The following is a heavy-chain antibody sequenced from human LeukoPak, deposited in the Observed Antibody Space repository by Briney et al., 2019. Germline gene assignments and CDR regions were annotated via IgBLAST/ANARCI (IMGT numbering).Heavy chain of an antibody. CDR1: VGSISTDYYY. D-gene: IGHD3-9*01. J-gene: IGHJ5*02. Sequence: SETLSLTCILAVGSISTDYYYWDWVRHAPGEGLEWIGNIYHSGITYYIPSLHRRVTMSVDTSQNHVPLILTSLTAADTAVYCCSRHDSVLNLYDPGGRGTLVIV. CDR2: IYHSGIT. CDR3: SRHDSVLNLYDP. V-gene: IGHV4-39*01.